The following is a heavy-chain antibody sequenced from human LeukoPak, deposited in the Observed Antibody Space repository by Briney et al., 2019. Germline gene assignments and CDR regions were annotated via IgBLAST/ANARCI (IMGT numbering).Heavy chain of an antibody. Sequence: ASVKVSCKASGYTFTSYCMHWVRQAPGQGLEWMGGIIPIFGTANYAQKFQGRVTITADESTSTAYMELSSLRSEDTAVYYCARAALAAAGTPYGMDVWGQGTTVTVSS. CDR3: ARAALAAAGTPYGMDV. CDR2: IIPIFGTA. J-gene: IGHJ6*02. V-gene: IGHV1-69*13. D-gene: IGHD6-13*01. CDR1: GYTFTSYC.